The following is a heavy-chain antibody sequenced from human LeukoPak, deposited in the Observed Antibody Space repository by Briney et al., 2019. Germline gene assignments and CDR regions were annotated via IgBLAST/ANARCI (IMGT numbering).Heavy chain of an antibody. D-gene: IGHD3-3*01. CDR2: ISSSSSTI. J-gene: IGHJ4*02. CDR1: GFTLSSYS. CDR3: ARETYDFWSGYYTGHDY. V-gene: IGHV3-48*02. Sequence: GGSLRLSCAASGFTLSSYSMNWVRQAPGKGRGWVSYISSSSSTIYYADSVKGRFTISRDNAENSLYLQMNSPRDEDTAVYYCARETYDFWSGYYTGHDYWGQGTLVTVSS.